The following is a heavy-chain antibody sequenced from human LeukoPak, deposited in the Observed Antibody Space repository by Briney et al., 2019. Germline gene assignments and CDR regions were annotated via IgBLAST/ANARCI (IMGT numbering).Heavy chain of an antibody. CDR3: AKDGRYCSGSSCYGLYYYMDV. D-gene: IGHD2-15*01. V-gene: IGHV3-43*01. CDR1: GFTFDDYT. J-gene: IGHJ6*03. CDR2: ISWDGGTT. Sequence: GSLRLSCAASGFTFDDYTMHWVRQAPGKGLEWVSLISWDGGTTYYAHSVKGRFTISRDNSKNSLYLQMNSLRTEDTALYYCAKDGRYCSGSSCYGLYYYMDVWGKGTTVTVSS.